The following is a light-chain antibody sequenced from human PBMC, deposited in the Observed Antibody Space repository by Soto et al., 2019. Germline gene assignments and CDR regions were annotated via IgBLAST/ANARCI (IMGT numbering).Light chain of an antibody. Sequence: DFVMTQSPLSLPVTPGEPASISCRSSQSLLHSNGYNYLDWYLQKPGQSPQLLIYLGSNRASGVPDRFSGSGSGTDLTLTISRVEAEDVGVYYCMQSLRTPFTFGPGTKVDIK. J-gene: IGKJ3*01. V-gene: IGKV2-28*01. CDR3: MQSLRTPFT. CDR2: LGS. CDR1: QSLLHSNGYNY.